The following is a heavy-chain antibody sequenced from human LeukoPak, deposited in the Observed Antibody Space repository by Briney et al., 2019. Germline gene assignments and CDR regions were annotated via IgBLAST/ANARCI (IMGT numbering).Heavy chain of an antibody. J-gene: IGHJ4*02. CDR2: IKEDGSEK. CDR1: GFTFSNYW. V-gene: IGHV3-7*01. CDR3: ARDATRRFDY. Sequence: PGGSLRLSCAASGFTFSNYWMTWVRQAPGKGLEWVANIKEDGSEKYYVDSVKGRFTISKDNAQNSLFLRKNGLRVEDTAVYYCARDATRRFDYWGRGTLVTVSS.